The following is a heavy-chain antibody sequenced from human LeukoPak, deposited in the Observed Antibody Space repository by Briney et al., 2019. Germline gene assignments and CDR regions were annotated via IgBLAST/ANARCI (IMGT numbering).Heavy chain of an antibody. CDR2: ISSRGGNI. V-gene: IGHV3-23*01. J-gene: IGHJ4*02. D-gene: IGHD3-9*01. CDR3: ARSSGLFLTGHYPEY. Sequence: GGSLRLSCAASGFTLSSYAMSWVRQAPGQGLEWVSAISSRGGNIYYANSVKGRFTISRDSSTNTLFLHMSSLRAEDTAVYYCARSSGLFLTGHYPEYWGQGTLVAVSS. CDR1: GFTLSSYA.